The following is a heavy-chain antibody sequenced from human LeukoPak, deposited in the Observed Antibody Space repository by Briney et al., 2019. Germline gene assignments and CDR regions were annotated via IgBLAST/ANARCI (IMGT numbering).Heavy chain of an antibody. Sequence: ASVKVSCKAFGYTFTSYGISWVRQAPGQGLEWMGWINAYDGNTDYAQKLQGRVTMTTDTSTSTAYVELRRLRSDDTAVYYCARDGLGGRAMVTEPDYWGQGTLVTVSS. CDR3: ARDGLGGRAMVTEPDY. CDR2: INAYDGNT. V-gene: IGHV1-18*04. CDR1: GYTFTSYG. J-gene: IGHJ4*02. D-gene: IGHD5-18*01.